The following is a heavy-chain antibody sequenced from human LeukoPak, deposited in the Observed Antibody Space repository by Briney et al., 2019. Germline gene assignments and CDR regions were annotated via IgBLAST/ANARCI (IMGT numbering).Heavy chain of an antibody. V-gene: IGHV1-46*01. CDR2: INPSSGRT. Sequence: GASVKVSCKASGYTFTSYYMNWVRQAPAQGLEWMGIINPSSGRTTYAQKFQGRVTMTRDTSTSTVYMELTSLRSEDTSVLYCARGGLPARSWFDPWGQGTLVSVSS. CDR1: GYTFTSYY. J-gene: IGHJ5*02. CDR3: ARGGLPARSWFDP. D-gene: IGHD3/OR15-3a*01.